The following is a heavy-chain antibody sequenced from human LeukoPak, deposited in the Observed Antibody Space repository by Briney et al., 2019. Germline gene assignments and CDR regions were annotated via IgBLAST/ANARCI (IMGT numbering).Heavy chain of an antibody. CDR3: ARTGTLGVDV. CDR2: ISSSSTI. CDR1: GFTFSSYS. J-gene: IGHJ6*02. Sequence: GGSLRLSCAASGFTFSSYSMNWVRQAPGKGLEWVSYISSSSTIYYADSVKGRFTISRDNAKNSLYLQMNSLRAEDTAVYYCARTGTLGVDVWGQGTTVTVSS. D-gene: IGHD1-1*01. V-gene: IGHV3-48*01.